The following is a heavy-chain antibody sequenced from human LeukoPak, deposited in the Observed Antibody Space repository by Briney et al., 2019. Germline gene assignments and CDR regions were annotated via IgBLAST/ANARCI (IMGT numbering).Heavy chain of an antibody. Sequence: SETLSLTCTVSGGSISSYYWSWIRQPPGKGLEWIGYIYYSGSTNYNPSLKSRVTISVDTSKNQFSLKLSSVTAADTAVYYCVRDTYGDDQRWGQGTLVTVSS. J-gene: IGHJ4*02. V-gene: IGHV4-59*12. CDR3: VRDTYGDDQR. D-gene: IGHD4-17*01. CDR1: GGSISSYY. CDR2: IYYSGST.